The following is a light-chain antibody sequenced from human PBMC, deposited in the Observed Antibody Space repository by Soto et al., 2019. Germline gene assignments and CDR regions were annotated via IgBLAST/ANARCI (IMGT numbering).Light chain of an antibody. V-gene: IGLV1-44*01. Sequence: QPVLTQPPSASGTPGQRVTISCSGSSSNIGSNTVNWYQQLPGTAPKLLIYSNNQRPSGVPDRFSGSKSGTSASLAIGGLQSEDETAYYCAAWDDSLNGVVFGGGTKLTVL. CDR1: SSNIGSNT. CDR3: AAWDDSLNGVV. J-gene: IGLJ2*01. CDR2: SNN.